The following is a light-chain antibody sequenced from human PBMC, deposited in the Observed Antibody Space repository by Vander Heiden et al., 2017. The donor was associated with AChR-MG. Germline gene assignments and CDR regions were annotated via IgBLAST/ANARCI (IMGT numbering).Light chain of an antibody. J-gene: IGKJ1*01. CDR1: QSIGSN. Sequence: EIVMTQSPATLSVSPGERATLSCTASQSIGSNIGWYQRRPGQAPRLPIYSASTRATGNPARCSGRGSEREFTLTISSLQCEDFAVYYSQRYKNWPPWTFGQGTKVEIK. V-gene: IGKV3-15*01. CDR2: SAS. CDR3: QRYKNWPPWT.